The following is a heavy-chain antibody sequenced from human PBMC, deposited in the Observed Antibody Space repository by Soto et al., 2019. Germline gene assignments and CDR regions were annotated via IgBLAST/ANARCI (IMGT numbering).Heavy chain of an antibody. D-gene: IGHD3-9*01. CDR3: ARHRTINPAFDY. CDR1: GFTFSSYG. CDR2: IWYDGSNK. Sequence: PGGSLRLSCAASGFTFSSYGMHWVRQAPGKGLEWVAVIWYDGSNKYYADSVKGRFTISRDNSKNTLYLQMNSLRAEDTAVYYCARHRTINPAFDYWGQGTLVAVSS. V-gene: IGHV3-33*01. J-gene: IGHJ4*02.